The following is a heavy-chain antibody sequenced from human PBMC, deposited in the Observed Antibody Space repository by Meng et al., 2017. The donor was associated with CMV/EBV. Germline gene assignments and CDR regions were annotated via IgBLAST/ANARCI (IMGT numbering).Heavy chain of an antibody. J-gene: IGHJ4*02. CDR1: GGTFSTFA. CDR2: IIPVFETA. CDR3: ARGGDSWYSDY. V-gene: IGHV1-69*12. Sequence: QGQLVQFAAEVKKPGSLVKVSCKTSGGTFSTFAISWVRQAPGEGLEWMGGIIPVFETANYAERFQDRVTITADDSTTTAYMELSSLRADDTALYFCARGGDSWYSDYWGQGTLVTVSS. D-gene: IGHD1-26*01.